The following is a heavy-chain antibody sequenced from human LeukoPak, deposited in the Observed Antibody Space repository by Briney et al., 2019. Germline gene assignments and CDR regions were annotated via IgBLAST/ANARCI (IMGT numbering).Heavy chain of an antibody. J-gene: IGHJ4*02. CDR3: ARRGYSYGLFDY. D-gene: IGHD5-18*01. CDR2: IYYSGST. Sequence: SETLSLTCTVSGGSISSSSYYWGWIRQPPGKGLEWIGSIYYSGSTYYNPSLKSRVTISVDTSKNQFSLKLSSVTAADTAVYYCARRGYSYGLFDYWGQGTLVTVSS. V-gene: IGHV4-39*01. CDR1: GGSISSSSYY.